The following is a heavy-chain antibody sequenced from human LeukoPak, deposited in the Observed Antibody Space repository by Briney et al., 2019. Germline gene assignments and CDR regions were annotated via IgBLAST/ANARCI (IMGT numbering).Heavy chain of an antibody. CDR3: ARAVPSNALDI. V-gene: IGHV3-74*01. D-gene: IGHD4-11*01. J-gene: IGHJ3*02. CDR1: GFTFSSYW. Sequence: PGGSLRLSCAASGFTFSSYWLQWVRRAPGKGLVWVSRINIDGSNTAYADSVKGRFTISRDNAKNTLYLQMNSLRAEDTAVYYCARAVPSNALDIWGQGKMVTVSS. CDR2: INIDGSNT.